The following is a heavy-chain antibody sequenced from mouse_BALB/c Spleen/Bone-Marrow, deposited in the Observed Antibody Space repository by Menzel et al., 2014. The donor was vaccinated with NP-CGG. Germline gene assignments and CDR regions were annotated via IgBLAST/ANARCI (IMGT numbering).Heavy chain of an antibody. Sequence: EVKLVESGGRLVKPGGSLKLSCAASGFSFSDHYMYWVRQTPEKRLEWVATISDSGGHTYYSDSVKGRFTISRDNAKNNLYLQMSSLKSEDTAMYHCARDGDYRYAWFSYWGQGTPVTVSA. CDR2: ISDSGGHT. J-gene: IGHJ3*01. V-gene: IGHV5-4*02. CDR1: GFSFSDHY. D-gene: IGHD2-14*01. CDR3: ARDGDYRYAWFSY.